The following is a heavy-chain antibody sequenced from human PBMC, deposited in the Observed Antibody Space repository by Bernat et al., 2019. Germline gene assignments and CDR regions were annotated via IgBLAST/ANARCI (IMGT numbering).Heavy chain of an antibody. CDR3: ARDPESLDY. V-gene: IGHV3-21*05. CDR2: INRGSSSI. Sequence: GGGVGGAGGSLRGCCGASGGTVRSGSMNWVRQAPGKGLEWVSYINRGSSSIYYADSVKGRFTISRDNAKNSLYLQMNSLRAEDTAVYYCARDPESLDYWGQGTLVTVSS. J-gene: IGHJ4*02. CDR1: GGTVRSGS.